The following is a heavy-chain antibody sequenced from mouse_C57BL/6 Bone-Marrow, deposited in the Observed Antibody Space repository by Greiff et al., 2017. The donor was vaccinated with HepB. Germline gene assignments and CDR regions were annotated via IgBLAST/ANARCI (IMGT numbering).Heavy chain of an antibody. J-gene: IGHJ1*03. V-gene: IGHV1-64*01. CDR3: ARGYYGSSPYWYFDV. CDR2: IHPNSGST. Sequence: VQLKQPGAELVKPGASVKLSCKASGYTFTSYWMHWVKQRPGQGLEWIGMIHPNSGSTNYNEKFKSKATLTVDKSSSTAYMQLSSLTSEDSAVYYCARGYYGSSPYWYFDVWGTGTTVTVSS. D-gene: IGHD1-1*01. CDR1: GYTFTSYW.